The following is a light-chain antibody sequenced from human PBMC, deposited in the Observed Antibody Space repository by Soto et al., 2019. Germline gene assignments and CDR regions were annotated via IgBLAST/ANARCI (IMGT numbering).Light chain of an antibody. V-gene: IGKV3-20*01. CDR1: QSVRSNY. CDR2: NSS. J-gene: IGKJ1*01. CDR3: QQYRDLPQT. Sequence: EIVLTQSPGTLSLSPGESATLSCRASQSVRSNYLAWYQQKPGQAPRLLIYNSSTRATGIPDRFSGSGSGTDFTLTISRLEREDFALYYCQQYRDLPQTFGQGTQVEIK.